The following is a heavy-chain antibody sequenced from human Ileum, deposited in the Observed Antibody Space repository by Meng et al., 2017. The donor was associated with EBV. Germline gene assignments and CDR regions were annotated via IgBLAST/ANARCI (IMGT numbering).Heavy chain of an antibody. D-gene: IGHD6-13*01. CDR3: ARDKGIATPGSNFDY. CDR1: GFTFSTYT. CDR2: ISYDGINE. J-gene: IGHJ4*02. V-gene: IGHV3-30-3*01. Sequence: QVQLVDSGGGVVQPGRSLRFSCAASGFTFSTYTMHWVRQAPGKGLEWMATISYDGINEYYADSVKGRFSISRDNSNNTLSLQMNSLGPDDTAVYYCARDKGIATPGSNFDYWGQGTLVTVSS.